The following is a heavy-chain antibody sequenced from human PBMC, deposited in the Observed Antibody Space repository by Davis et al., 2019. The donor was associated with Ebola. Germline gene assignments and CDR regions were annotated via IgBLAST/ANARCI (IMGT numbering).Heavy chain of an antibody. CDR1: GFTFRSYG. CDR2: ISWNSGSI. V-gene: IGHV3-9*01. CDR3: ARADYGSGSSYGMDI. D-gene: IGHD3-10*01. J-gene: IGHJ6*04. Sequence: GGSLRLSCAASGFTFRSYGMHWVRQAPGKGLEWVSGISWNSGSIGYADSVKDRFTISRDNAKNSLYLQMNSLRDEDTAVYYCARADYGSGSSYGMDIWGKGTTVTVYS.